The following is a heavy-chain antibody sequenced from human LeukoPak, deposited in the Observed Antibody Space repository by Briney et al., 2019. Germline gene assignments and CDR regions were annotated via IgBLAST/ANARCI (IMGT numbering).Heavy chain of an antibody. D-gene: IGHD3-10*01. J-gene: IGHJ6*03. Sequence: ASVTVSCTASGYTFNTFDINWVRQATGQGPEWMGWVNPYNDKTVYAPKFQGRVSISSNNSINTAYMEFSGLKSDDTAVYYCARGRRLRGVASRPIYYYYYIDVWGGGTTVTVSS. CDR2: VNPYNDKT. V-gene: IGHV1-8*03. CDR1: GYTFNTFD. CDR3: ARGRRLRGVASRPIYYYYYIDV.